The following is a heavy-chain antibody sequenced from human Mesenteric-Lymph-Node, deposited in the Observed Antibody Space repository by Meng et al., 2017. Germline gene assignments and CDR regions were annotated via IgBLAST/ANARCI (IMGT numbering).Heavy chain of an antibody. J-gene: IGHJ4*02. D-gene: IGHD6-19*01. CDR1: GFTFTSYA. Sequence: GESLKISCEASGFTFTSYAMDWVRQASGRGLEWVSYISYDGENRNYADSVKGRFTISRDNSKNTLYLQMNSLRADDTADYYCARESVAGTGDYWGQGTLVTVSS. V-gene: IGHV3-30*01. CDR3: ARESVAGTGDY. CDR2: ISYDGENR.